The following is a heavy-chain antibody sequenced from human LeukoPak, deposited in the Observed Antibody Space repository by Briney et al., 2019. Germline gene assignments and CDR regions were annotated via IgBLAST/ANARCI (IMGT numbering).Heavy chain of an antibody. Sequence: PGGSLRLSCAASGFTFDDYAMHWVRQAPGKGLEWVSGISWNSGSIGYADSVEGRFTISRDNAKNSLYLQMNSLRAEDTALYYCAKDILAVAGAFDYWGQGTLVTVSS. J-gene: IGHJ4*02. CDR3: AKDILAVAGAFDY. CDR1: GFTFDDYA. D-gene: IGHD6-19*01. CDR2: ISWNSGSI. V-gene: IGHV3-9*01.